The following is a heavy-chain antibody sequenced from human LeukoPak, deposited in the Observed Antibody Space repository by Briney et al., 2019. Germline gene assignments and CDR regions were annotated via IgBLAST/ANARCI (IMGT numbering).Heavy chain of an antibody. CDR1: GYTFTSYG. J-gene: IGHJ4*02. Sequence: ASVKVSCKASGYTFTSYGISWVRQAPGQGLEWMGWISAYNGNTNYAQKLQGRVTMTTDTSTSTAYMELRSLRSDDTAVYYCARDVPNYYYSSGYYGYWGQGTLVTVSS. D-gene: IGHD3-22*01. V-gene: IGHV1-18*01. CDR3: ARDVPNYYYSSGYYGY. CDR2: ISAYNGNT.